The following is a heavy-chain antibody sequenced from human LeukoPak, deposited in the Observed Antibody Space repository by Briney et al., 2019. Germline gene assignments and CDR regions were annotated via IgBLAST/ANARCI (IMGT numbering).Heavy chain of an antibody. CDR3: ARGLLVRPFDY. CDR1: GGSFSGYY. J-gene: IGHJ4*02. Sequence: LTCAVYGGSFSGYYWSWIRQPPGKGLEWIGEINHSGSINYNPSLKSRVTISVDTSKNQFSLKLSSVTAADTAVYYCARGLLVRPFDYWGQGTLVTVSS. CDR2: INHSGSI. D-gene: IGHD3-10*01. V-gene: IGHV4-34*01.